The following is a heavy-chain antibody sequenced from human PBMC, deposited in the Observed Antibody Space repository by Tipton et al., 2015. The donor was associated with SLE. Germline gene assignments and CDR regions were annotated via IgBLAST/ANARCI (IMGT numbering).Heavy chain of an antibody. V-gene: IGHV4-59*02. CDR2: IYYSGIT. CDR3: GRAIGVHYFHV. D-gene: IGHD2-21*01. J-gene: IGHJ4*02. CDR1: GGSVSSSY. Sequence: TLSLTCAVSGGSVSSSYWSWIRQPPGKGLEWIGYIYYSGITYYSPSLRSRVTISLDTSRHQFSLKLSSATAADTAVYYCGRAIGVHYFHVWGQGTLVTVSS.